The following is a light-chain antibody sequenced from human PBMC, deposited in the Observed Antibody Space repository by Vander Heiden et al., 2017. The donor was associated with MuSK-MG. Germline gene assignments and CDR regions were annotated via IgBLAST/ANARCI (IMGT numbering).Light chain of an antibody. CDR2: RND. Sequence: QSVLPQPPSASGTPGQRVTISCSGSSSNIGSNTVNWYQQLSGTAPKLLIYRNDQRPSGVPDRFSGSKSGTSASLAISGLLSEDEADYYCAAWDDTLNGPVFGGGTKLTVL. V-gene: IGLV1-44*01. CDR1: SSNIGSNT. J-gene: IGLJ2*01. CDR3: AAWDDTLNGPV.